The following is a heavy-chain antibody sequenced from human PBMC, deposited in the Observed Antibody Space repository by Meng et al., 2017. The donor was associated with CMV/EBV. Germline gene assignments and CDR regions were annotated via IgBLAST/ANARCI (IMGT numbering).Heavy chain of an antibody. D-gene: IGHD1-26*01. CDR2: IYPGDSDT. J-gene: IGHJ3*02. CDR1: GYSFTSYW. CDR3: EGTWEPYAFDI. V-gene: IGHV5-51*01. Sequence: KVSCKGSGYSFTSYWIGWVRQRPGKGLEWMGIIYPGDSDTRYSPSFQGQVTISADKSISTAYLQWSSLKASDTAMYYCEGTWEPYAFDIWGQGTMVTVSS.